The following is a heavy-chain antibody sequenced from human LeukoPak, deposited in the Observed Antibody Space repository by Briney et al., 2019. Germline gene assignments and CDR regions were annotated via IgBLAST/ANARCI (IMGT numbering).Heavy chain of an antibody. CDR3: ARDFSGFDY. CDR1: GGSISGYY. V-gene: IGHV4-59*01. CDR2: IYYSGST. Sequence: SETLSLTCTVSGGSISGYYWSWIRQPPGRGLEWIGYIYYSGSTNYNPSLKSRVTISVDTSKNQFSLKLSSVTAADTAVYYCARDFSGFDYRGQGTLVTVSS. D-gene: IGHD1-14*01. J-gene: IGHJ4*02.